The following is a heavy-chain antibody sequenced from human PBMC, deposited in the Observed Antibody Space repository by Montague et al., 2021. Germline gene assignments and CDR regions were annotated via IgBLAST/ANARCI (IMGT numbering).Heavy chain of an antibody. J-gene: IGHJ4*02. CDR2: TYYRSKWYN. CDR1: GDSVSSNRAT. D-gene: IGHD2-8*01. CDR3: ARGAGDAPTSLFDY. V-gene: IGHV6-1*01. Sequence: CAISGDSVSSNRATWNWIRQSPSKGLEWLGRTYYRSKWYNENAVSVKSRVTVTADTSKNQFSLHLTSVSPENTALYYCARGAGDAPTSLFDYWGRGTLVTVSS.